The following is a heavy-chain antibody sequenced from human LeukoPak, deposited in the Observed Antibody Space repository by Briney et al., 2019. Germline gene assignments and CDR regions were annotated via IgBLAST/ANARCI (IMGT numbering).Heavy chain of an antibody. J-gene: IGHJ4*02. CDR3: ARGLRYFDWLEVARDY. CDR1: GYSISSGYY. CDR2: IYHSGST. Sequence: SETLSLTCTVSGYSISSGYYWGWIRQPPGKGLEWIGSIYHSGSTYYNPSLKSRVTISVDTSKNQFSLKLSSVTAADTAVYYCARGLRYFDWLEVARDYWGQGTLVTVSS. V-gene: IGHV4-38-2*02. D-gene: IGHD3-9*01.